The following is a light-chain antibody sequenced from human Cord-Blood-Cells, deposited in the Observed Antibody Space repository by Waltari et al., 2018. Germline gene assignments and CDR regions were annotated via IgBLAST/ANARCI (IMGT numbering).Light chain of an antibody. J-gene: IGLJ1*01. Sequence: QSALTQPRSVSGSPGQSVTIPCTGTSSYAGGYNYVSWYQQHPGKAPKLMIYDVSKRPSGVPDRFSGSKSGNTASLTISGLQAEDEADYYCCSYAGSYVFGTGTKVTVL. CDR3: CSYAGSYV. V-gene: IGLV2-11*01. CDR2: DVS. CDR1: SSYAGGYNY.